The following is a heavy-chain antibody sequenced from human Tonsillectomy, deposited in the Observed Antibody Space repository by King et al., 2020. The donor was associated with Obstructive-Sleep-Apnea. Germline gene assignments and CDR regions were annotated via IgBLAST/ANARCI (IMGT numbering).Heavy chain of an antibody. J-gene: IGHJ2*01. V-gene: IGHV2-26*01. CDR2: IFSNDEK. Sequence: TLKESGPVLVKPPETLTLTCTVSGFSLSNTRMGVSWIRQPPGQALEWLAHIFSNDEKSYSTSLKSRLTISKDTSKSQVVLTMTNMDPVDTATYYCARIKSDYYDSSGYYSATWYFDLWGRGTLVTVSS. CDR3: ARIKSDYYDSSGYYSATWYFDL. CDR1: GFSLSNTRMG. D-gene: IGHD3-22*01.